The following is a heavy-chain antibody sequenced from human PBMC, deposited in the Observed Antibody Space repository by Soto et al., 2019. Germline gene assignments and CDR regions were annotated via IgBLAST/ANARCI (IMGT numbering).Heavy chain of an antibody. CDR3: ARSIVVVTAADY. D-gene: IGHD2-21*02. Sequence: QVQLVQSGAEVKKPGASVKVSCKASGYTFTSYAMHWVRQAPGQRLEWMGWINAGNGNTKYSQKFQARVTITTDTAASTAYMELSSLGSEDTAVYYCARSIVVVTAADYWGQGALVTVSS. J-gene: IGHJ4*02. V-gene: IGHV1-3*01. CDR1: GYTFTSYA. CDR2: INAGNGNT.